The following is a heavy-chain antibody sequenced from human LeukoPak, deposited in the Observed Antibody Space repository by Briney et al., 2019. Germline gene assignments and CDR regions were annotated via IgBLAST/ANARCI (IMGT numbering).Heavy chain of an antibody. CDR1: GFTFSSYA. Sequence: LPGRSLRLSCAASGFTFSSYAMPWVRQAPGKGLEWVAVISYDGSNKYYADSVKGRFTISRDNSKNTLYLQMNSLRAEDTAVYYCARDSSSYYFDYWGQGTLVTVSS. J-gene: IGHJ4*02. CDR3: ARDSSSYYFDY. D-gene: IGHD6-6*01. CDR2: ISYDGSNK. V-gene: IGHV3-30-3*01.